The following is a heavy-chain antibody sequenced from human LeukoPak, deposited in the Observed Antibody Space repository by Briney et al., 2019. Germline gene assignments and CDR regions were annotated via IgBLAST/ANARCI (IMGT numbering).Heavy chain of an antibody. CDR3: AREIVSGWWDAFDI. J-gene: IGHJ3*02. Sequence: PGGSLRLSCAASGFTFSSYSMNWVHQAPGKGLEWVSYISSSSSTIYYADSVKGRFTISRDNAKNSLYLQMNSLRAEDTAVYYCAREIVSGWWDAFDIWGQGTMVTVSS. CDR1: GFTFSSYS. CDR2: ISSSSSTI. D-gene: IGHD6-19*01. V-gene: IGHV3-48*01.